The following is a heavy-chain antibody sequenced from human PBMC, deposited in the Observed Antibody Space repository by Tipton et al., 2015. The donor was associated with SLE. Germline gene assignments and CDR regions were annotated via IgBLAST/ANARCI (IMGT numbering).Heavy chain of an antibody. J-gene: IGHJ3*02. D-gene: IGHD3-22*01. V-gene: IGHV3-30*04. CDR1: GFTFSSYA. CDR2: ISYDGSNK. CDR3: AKRYDSSGYLAFDI. Sequence: SLRLSCAASGFTFSSYAMHWVRQAPGKGLEWVAVISYDGSNKYYADSVKGRFTISRDNSKNTLYLQMNSLRAEDTAVYYCAKRYDSSGYLAFDIWGQGTMVTVSS.